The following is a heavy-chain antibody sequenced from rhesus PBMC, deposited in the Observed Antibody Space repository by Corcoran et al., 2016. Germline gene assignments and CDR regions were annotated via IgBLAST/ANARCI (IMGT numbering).Heavy chain of an antibody. V-gene: IGHV4S10*01. Sequence: QVQLQESGPGVVKPSETLSLTCAVSGGSISDSYRWSWISQPPGKGLEWIGYIYGSSTSTNYNHSLKSRVTISKDTSKDQFSLKLSSVTAAGTAVYYCAGTFYFEYWGQGVLVTVSS. CDR1: GGSISDSYR. J-gene: IGHJ4*01. CDR2: IYGSSTST. CDR3: AGTFYFEY.